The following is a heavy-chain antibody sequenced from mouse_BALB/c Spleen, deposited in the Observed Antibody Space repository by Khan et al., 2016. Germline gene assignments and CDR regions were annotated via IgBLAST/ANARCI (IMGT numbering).Heavy chain of an antibody. CDR3: ARGGVDPVGYFDV. D-gene: IGHD1-1*01. J-gene: IGHJ1*01. CDR2: IDPYNGGT. Sequence: VQLKQSGPELVKPGASVKVSCKASGYAFTSYNMYWVKQSHGKSLEWIGYIDPYNGGTSYNQKFKGKATLTVDKSSSTAYLHLNSLTSEDSAVYYCARGGVDPVGYFDVWGAGTTVTVSS. V-gene: IGHV1S135*01. CDR1: GYAFTSYN.